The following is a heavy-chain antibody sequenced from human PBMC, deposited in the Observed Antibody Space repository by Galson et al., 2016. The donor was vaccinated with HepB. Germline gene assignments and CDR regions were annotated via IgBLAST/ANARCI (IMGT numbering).Heavy chain of an antibody. CDR3: AKSGFFGELDK. CDR2: ISGRGGWT. V-gene: IGHV3-23*01. CDR1: AGTFKNYA. J-gene: IGHJ4*02. Sequence: SLRLSCAVSAGTFKNYAMNWVRQAPGKGLEWVAAISGRGGWTSYEDSVRGRFTISRDNSKNTLFLRMNSVGVEDTAVYFCAKSGFFGELDKWGQGTGVVVSS. D-gene: IGHD3-10*01.